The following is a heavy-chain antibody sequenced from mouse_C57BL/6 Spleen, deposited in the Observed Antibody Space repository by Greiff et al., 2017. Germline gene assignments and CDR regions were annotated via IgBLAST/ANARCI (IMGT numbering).Heavy chain of an antibody. J-gene: IGHJ4*01. CDR2: IYPGSGST. Sequence: QVQLQQPGAELVKPGASVKMSCTASGYTFTSYWITWVQQTPGQGLEWIGDIYPGSGSTNYTEKFKCKATLTVDTSSSTAYLQLSRLTSEDSAVDYGARGDEGRNYAMDYWGQGTSVTVSS. V-gene: IGHV1-55*01. D-gene: IGHD1-1*01. CDR1: GYTFTSYW. CDR3: ARGDEGRNYAMDY.